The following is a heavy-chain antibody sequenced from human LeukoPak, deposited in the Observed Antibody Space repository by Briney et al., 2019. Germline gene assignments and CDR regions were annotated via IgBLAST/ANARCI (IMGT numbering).Heavy chain of an antibody. CDR2: IYHSGST. CDR3: ARINYYDRAHYFDY. CDR1: GGSISSGGYS. Sequence: MPSQTLSLTCAVSGGSISSGGYSWSWIRQPPGKGLEWTGYIYHSGSTYYNPSLKSRVTISVDRSKNQFSLKLSSVTAADTAVYYCARINYYDRAHYFDYWGQGTLVTVSS. V-gene: IGHV4-30-2*01. J-gene: IGHJ4*02. D-gene: IGHD3-22*01.